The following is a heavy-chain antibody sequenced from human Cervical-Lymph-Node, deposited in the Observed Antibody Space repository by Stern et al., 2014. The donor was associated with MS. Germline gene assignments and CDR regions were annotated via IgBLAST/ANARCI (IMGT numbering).Heavy chain of an antibody. D-gene: IGHD3-3*01. J-gene: IGHJ4*02. CDR3: ARMMGSGYRHYFDY. CDR1: GFSLITSGMR. V-gene: IGHV2-70*04. Sequence: QITLKESGPALVKPTQTLTLTCTFSGFSLITSGMRVSWIRQPPGKALEWLARTDWKDKTFYSSSLMARLTISKDTSKNQVVLTMTNMDPVDTATYYCARMMGSGYRHYFDYWGQGAPVTVSS. CDR2: TDWKDKT.